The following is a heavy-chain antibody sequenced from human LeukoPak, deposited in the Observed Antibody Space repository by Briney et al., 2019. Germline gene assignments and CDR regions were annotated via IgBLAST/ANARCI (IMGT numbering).Heavy chain of an antibody. CDR3: AKNIWFGESSDAFHI. Sequence: ASVKVSCKASGYTFTCYYMHWVGQAPGQGLEWMGWINPNSGGTNYAQKFQGRVTMTRDTSISTAHMELSRLRSDDTAVYYCAKNIWFGESSDAFHIWGRGTMVTVSS. CDR1: GYTFTCYY. V-gene: IGHV1-2*02. J-gene: IGHJ3*02. D-gene: IGHD3-10*01. CDR2: INPNSGGT.